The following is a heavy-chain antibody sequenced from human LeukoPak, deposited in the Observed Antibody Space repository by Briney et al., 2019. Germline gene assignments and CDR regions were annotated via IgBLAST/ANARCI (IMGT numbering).Heavy chain of an antibody. J-gene: IGHJ6*02. Sequence: SVKVSCKASGGTFSSYAISWVRQAPGQGLEWMGRIIPILGIANYEQKFQGRVTITADKSTSTAYMELSSLRSEDTAVYYCARYMGNDSLHLKQEPAANLYYYYGMDVWGQGTTVTVSS. CDR1: GGTFSSYA. V-gene: IGHV1-69*04. CDR3: ARYMGNDSLHLKQEPAANLYYYYGMDV. CDR2: IIPILGIA. D-gene: IGHD2-2*01.